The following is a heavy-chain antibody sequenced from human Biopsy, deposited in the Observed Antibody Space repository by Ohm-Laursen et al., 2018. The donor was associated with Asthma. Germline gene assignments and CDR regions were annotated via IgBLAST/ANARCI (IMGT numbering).Heavy chain of an antibody. Sequence: SLRLSCTASGFTVSRDHMFWVRQAPGKGLEWVSVIYSGGTSHTADSVRGRFTISRDFSKNTLHLQMHSLRVEDTAVYYCARGDSSGWSHYYFDYWGQGTLATVSS. D-gene: IGHD6-19*01. J-gene: IGHJ4*02. CDR2: IYSGGTS. CDR3: ARGDSSGWSHYYFDY. CDR1: GFTVSRDH. V-gene: IGHV3-53*01.